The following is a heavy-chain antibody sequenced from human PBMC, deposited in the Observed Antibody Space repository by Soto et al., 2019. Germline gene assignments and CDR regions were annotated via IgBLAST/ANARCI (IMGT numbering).Heavy chain of an antibody. V-gene: IGHV3-73*01. Sequence: PGGSLRLSCAASGFTFSGSAMHWVRQASGKGLEWVGRIRSKANSYATAYAASVKGRFTISRDDSKSTAYLQMNSLKTEDTAVYYCTRHNYYDSSGPNDAFDILGQGTMVTVS. CDR2: IRSKANSYAT. CDR1: GFTFSGSA. D-gene: IGHD3-22*01. CDR3: TRHNYYDSSGPNDAFDI. J-gene: IGHJ3*02.